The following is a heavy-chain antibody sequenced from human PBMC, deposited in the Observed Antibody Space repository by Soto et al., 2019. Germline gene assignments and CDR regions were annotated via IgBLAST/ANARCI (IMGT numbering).Heavy chain of an antibody. D-gene: IGHD4-17*01. CDR2: IKQDGSEK. V-gene: IGHV3-7*01. J-gene: IGHJ4*02. CDR3: ARDRGGDYPDY. Sequence: VQLVESGGGLVQPGGSLRLSCAASGFTFSSYWMSWVRQAPGKGLEWVANIKQDGSEKYYMDSVKGRFTISRDNAKNSLYLQMNSLRAEDTAVYYCARDRGGDYPDYWGQGTLVTVSS. CDR1: GFTFSSYW.